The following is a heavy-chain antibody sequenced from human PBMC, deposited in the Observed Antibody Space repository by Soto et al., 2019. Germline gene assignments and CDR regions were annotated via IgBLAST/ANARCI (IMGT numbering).Heavy chain of an antibody. CDR3: LSRGGRARRQDKFHY. J-gene: IGHJ6*01. Sequence: PVGSLRLSCTASGFTFESYGMHWVRQAPGKGLEWLAYISHEGVMKFYAGSVKGRFTISRDNSKNTLYLQLSSLRPDDTAVYYCLSRGGRARRQDKFHY. CDR2: ISHEGVMK. CDR1: GFTFESYG. V-gene: IGHV3-30*03.